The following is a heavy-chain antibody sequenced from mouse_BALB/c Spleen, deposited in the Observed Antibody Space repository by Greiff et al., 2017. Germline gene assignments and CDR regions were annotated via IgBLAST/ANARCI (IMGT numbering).Heavy chain of an antibody. J-gene: IGHJ2*01. Sequence: EVMLVESGGGLVKPGGSRKLSCAASGFTFSSFGMHWVRQAPEKGLEWVAYISSGSSTIYYADTVKGRFTISRDNPKNTLFLQMTSLRSEDTAMYYCARGGNYEGYFDYWGQGTTLTVSS. D-gene: IGHD2-1*01. CDR3: ARGGNYEGYFDY. CDR2: ISSGSSTI. CDR1: GFTFSSFG. V-gene: IGHV5-17*02.